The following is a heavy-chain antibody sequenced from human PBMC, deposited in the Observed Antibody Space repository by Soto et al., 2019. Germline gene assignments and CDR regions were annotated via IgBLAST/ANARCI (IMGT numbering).Heavy chain of an antibody. CDR2: INPVGGST. V-gene: IGHV1-46*04. D-gene: IGHD1-26*01. CDR3: ARGWGRVVYAMDV. CDR1: GYTFTSYY. J-gene: IGHJ6*02. Sequence: QVQLVQSGAEVKKPGASVRVSCKASGYTFTSYYIHWVRQAPRQGLEWVSIINPVGGSTNYAQKLQGRVTVTRDTSTSTVHMELSSLRSEDTAVYYCARGWGRVVYAMDVWGQGTTVTVSS.